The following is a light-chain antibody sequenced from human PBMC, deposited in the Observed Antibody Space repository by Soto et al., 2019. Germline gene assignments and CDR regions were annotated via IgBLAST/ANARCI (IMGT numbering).Light chain of an antibody. J-gene: IGKJ2*01. Sequence: DIQMTQSPSILSASVGDRVTITCRARQSISNYLAWYQQKPGKAPKLLMYQASSLESGVTSRFSGSGSGTEFTLTISSLQPDDFATYYCQEYNSYTFGQGTKVEIK. CDR2: QAS. CDR1: QSISNY. V-gene: IGKV1-5*03. CDR3: QEYNSYT.